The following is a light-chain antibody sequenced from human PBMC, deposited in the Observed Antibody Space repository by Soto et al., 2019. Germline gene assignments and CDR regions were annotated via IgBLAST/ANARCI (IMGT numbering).Light chain of an antibody. J-gene: IGKJ1*01. CDR3: QQYKTYWT. V-gene: IGKV1-5*03. CDR2: KAS. Sequence: DIQMTQSPSTLSASVGDRVTITCRANQNISIWLAWFQQKAGKAPNLLIYKASSLESGVPSRFSGSGSGTEFTLTISGLQPDDFATYFCQQYKTYWTFGPGTKVEMK. CDR1: QNISIW.